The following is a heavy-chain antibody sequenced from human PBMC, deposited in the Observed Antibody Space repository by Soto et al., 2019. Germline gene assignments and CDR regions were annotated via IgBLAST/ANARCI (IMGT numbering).Heavy chain of an antibody. V-gene: IGHV1-18*04. CDR1: GYAFNRYG. CDR2: ISAYNGNT. J-gene: IGHJ5*02. D-gene: IGHD2-2*02. CDR3: ARSYCSTSTCYSYWFDP. Sequence: QIPLVQSGAEVKKPGASVKVSCKASGYAFNRYGLTWVRQAPGQGLEWMGWISAYNGNTNYAQNLQGRVTMTTDTATSIAYMELRNLNSDDTAVYYCARSYCSTSTCYSYWFDPWGQGTLVTVSS.